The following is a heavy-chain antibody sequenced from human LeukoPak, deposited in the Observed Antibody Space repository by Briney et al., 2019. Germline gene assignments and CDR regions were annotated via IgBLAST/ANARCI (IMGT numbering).Heavy chain of an antibody. D-gene: IGHD3-10*01. V-gene: IGHV1-69*04. CDR3: ARDPSMVRGVTLFDY. CDR2: IIPILGIA. J-gene: IGHJ4*02. Sequence: SVKVSCKASGGTFISYTISWVRQARGQGGEWMGRIIPILGIANYAQKFQGRVTITADKSTSTAYMELSSLRSEDTAVYYCARDPSMVRGVTLFDYWGQGTLVTVSS. CDR1: GGTFISYT.